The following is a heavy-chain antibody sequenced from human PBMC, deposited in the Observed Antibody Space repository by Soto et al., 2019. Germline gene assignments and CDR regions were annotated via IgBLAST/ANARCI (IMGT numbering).Heavy chain of an antibody. V-gene: IGHV1-3*01. D-gene: IGHD4-17*01. CDR1: GYTFTSYA. Sequence: QVQLVQSGAEVKKPGASVKVSCKASGYTFTSYAMHWVRQAPGQRLEWMGWINAGNGNTKYSQKFQGRVTITRDTSASTAYMELSSLRSEDTAVYCCATGGAYGWFDPWGQGTLVTVSS. J-gene: IGHJ5*02. CDR3: ATGGAYGWFDP. CDR2: INAGNGNT.